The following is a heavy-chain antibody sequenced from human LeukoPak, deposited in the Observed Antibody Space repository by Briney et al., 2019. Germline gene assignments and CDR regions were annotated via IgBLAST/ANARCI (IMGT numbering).Heavy chain of an antibody. CDR1: GYTFTSYG. D-gene: IGHD3-16*01. CDR2: ISAYNGNT. CDR3: ARDCNGSPPSPVPLGY. J-gene: IGHJ4*02. Sequence: GASVKVSCKASGYTFTSYGISWVRQAPGQGLEWMGWISAYNGNTNYAQKLQGRVTMTTDTSTSTAYMELRSLRSDDTAVYYCARDCNGSPPSPVPLGYWGQGTLVTVSS. V-gene: IGHV1-18*01.